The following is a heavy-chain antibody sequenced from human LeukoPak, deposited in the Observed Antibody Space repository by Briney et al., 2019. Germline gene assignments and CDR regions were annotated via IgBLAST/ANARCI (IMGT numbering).Heavy chain of an antibody. CDR1: GGSFSGYY. D-gene: IGHD5-24*01. V-gene: IGHV4-34*01. Sequence: SETLSLTCAVYGGSFSGYYRSWIRQPPGKGLEWIGEINHSGSTNYNPSLKSRVTISVDTSKNQFSLKLSSVTAADTVVYYCARSGGYNRSPYYFDYWGQGTLVTVSS. J-gene: IGHJ4*02. CDR3: ARSGGYNRSPYYFDY. CDR2: INHSGST.